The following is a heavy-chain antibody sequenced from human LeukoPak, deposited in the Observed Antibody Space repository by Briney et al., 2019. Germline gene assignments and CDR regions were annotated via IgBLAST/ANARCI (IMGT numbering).Heavy chain of an antibody. V-gene: IGHV1-2*04. CDR2: INPNSGGT. D-gene: IGHD6-19*01. Sequence: GASVKVSCKASGYTFTVYYMHWVRQAPGQGLEWMGWINPNSGGTNYAQKFQGWVTMTRDTSISTAYMELSRLRSDDTAVYYCARGGPVSYSSGWYPPHIDYWGQGTLVTVSS. CDR3: ARGGPVSYSSGWYPPHIDY. J-gene: IGHJ4*02. CDR1: GYTFTVYY.